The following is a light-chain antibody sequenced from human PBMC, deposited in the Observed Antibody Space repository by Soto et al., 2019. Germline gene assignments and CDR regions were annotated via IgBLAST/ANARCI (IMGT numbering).Light chain of an antibody. Sequence: DIVMAQSPASLAVSLGERATINCKSSQRVLHSSNNKNYLAWYQQKPGQPPKLLIYWASTRESGVPDRFSGSGSGTDFTLTVSSLQAEDVAIYFCQQYYSGPVTFGGGTKVDIK. CDR2: WAS. V-gene: IGKV4-1*01. J-gene: IGKJ4*01. CDR1: QRVLHSSNNKNY. CDR3: QQYYSGPVT.